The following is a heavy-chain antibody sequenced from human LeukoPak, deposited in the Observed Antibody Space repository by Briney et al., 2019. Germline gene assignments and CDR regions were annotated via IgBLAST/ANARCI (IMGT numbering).Heavy chain of an antibody. CDR1: GFTVSSNY. CDR3: ARDPYRDAFDI. CDR2: VYTGGGT. J-gene: IGHJ3*02. D-gene: IGHD3-16*02. Sequence: GGSLRLSCAASGFTVSSNYMTWVRQAPGKGLEWVSVVYTGGGTNYADSVKGRFTISRDNSKNTLYLQMDSLRDEDTAVYYCARDPYRDAFDIWGQGTMVTVSS. V-gene: IGHV3-53*01.